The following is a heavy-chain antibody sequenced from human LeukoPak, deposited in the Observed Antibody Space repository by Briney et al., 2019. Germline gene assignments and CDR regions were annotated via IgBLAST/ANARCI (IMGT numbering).Heavy chain of an antibody. V-gene: IGHV4-59*08. Sequence: SETLSLTCTVSGGSISSYYWSWIRQPPEKGLEWIGYIYYSGSTNYNPSLKSRVTISVDTSKNQFSLKLSSVTAADTAVYYCARADYYGSGIDYWGQGTLVTVSS. CDR1: GGSISSYY. CDR2: IYYSGST. J-gene: IGHJ4*02. D-gene: IGHD3-10*01. CDR3: ARADYYGSGIDY.